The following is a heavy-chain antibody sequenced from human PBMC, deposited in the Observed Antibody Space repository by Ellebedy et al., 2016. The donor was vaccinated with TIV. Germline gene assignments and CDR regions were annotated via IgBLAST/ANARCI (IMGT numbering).Heavy chain of an antibody. D-gene: IGHD6-19*01. CDR3: ARTVGQWQRATYFDF. CDR1: GGSISHDY. CDR2: ISSSGST. Sequence: MPSETLSLTCTVSGGSISHDYWSWIRQPPGKGLEWIAYISSSGSTSYNPSLKSRVTILVDTSKSQFSLKLSSVTAADTAVYYCARTVGQWQRATYFDFWGQGTLVTVSS. V-gene: IGHV4-59*08. J-gene: IGHJ4*02.